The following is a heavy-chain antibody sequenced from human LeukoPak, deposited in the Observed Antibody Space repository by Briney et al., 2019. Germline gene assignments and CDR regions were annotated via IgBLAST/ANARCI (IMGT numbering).Heavy chain of an antibody. J-gene: IGHJ4*02. D-gene: IGHD6-13*01. CDR3: ARDSVGQQLVD. CDR2: ISSSSSYI. CDR1: GFTFSSYS. Sequence: GGSLRLSGAASGFTFSSYSMNWVRQAPGKGLEWVSPISSSSSYIYYADSVKGRFTISRDNAKNSLYLQMNSLRAEDTAVYYCARDSVGQQLVDWGQGTLVTVSS. V-gene: IGHV3-21*01.